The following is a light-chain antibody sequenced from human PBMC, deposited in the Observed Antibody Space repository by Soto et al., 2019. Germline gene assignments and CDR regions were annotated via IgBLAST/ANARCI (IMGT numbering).Light chain of an antibody. V-gene: IGKV3-15*01. CDR1: QSVSSN. CDR2: GSS. CDR3: QQYNNWPLT. Sequence: EIVLTQSPATLSVSPGERATLSCRASQSVSSNLAWYQQKPGQAPRLLIYGSSTRATGIPARFSGSGSGTDLTLTISSLQPEDFAVYYCQQYNNWPLTFGGGTRVEIK. J-gene: IGKJ4*01.